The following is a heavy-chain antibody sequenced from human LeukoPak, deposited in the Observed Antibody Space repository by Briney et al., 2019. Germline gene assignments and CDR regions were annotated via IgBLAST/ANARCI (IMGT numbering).Heavy chain of an antibody. CDR1: DGSISNYY. CDR2: AYYSGST. D-gene: IGHD6-19*01. V-gene: IGHV4-59*08. J-gene: IGHJ5*02. CDR3: ARNSAVATSRSWFDP. Sequence: SETLSLSCSVFDGSISNYYWSWIRQPPGKGLEWIGYAYYSGSTTYNPSLESRVTISVDTSKNQFSLKLTAVTAADTAVYYCARNSAVATSRSWFDPWGQGTLVTVSS.